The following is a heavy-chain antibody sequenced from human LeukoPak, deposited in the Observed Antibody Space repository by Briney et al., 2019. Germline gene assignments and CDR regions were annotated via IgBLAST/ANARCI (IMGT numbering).Heavy chain of an antibody. CDR2: IYDGGST. Sequence: GGSLRLSCAVSGFTVSSNYMSWVRQAPGKGLEWVSVIYDGGSTDHAESMKGRFTISRDNSKNTLYLQMNSLRAEDTAVYYCARDWGYCSSTSCHVFDYWGQGTLVTVSS. CDR1: GFTVSSNY. D-gene: IGHD2-2*01. V-gene: IGHV3-53*01. J-gene: IGHJ4*02. CDR3: ARDWGYCSSTSCHVFDY.